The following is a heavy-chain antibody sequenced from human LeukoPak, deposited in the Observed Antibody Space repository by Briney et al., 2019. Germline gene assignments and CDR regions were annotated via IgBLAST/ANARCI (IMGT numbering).Heavy chain of an antibody. CDR3: ASPFYDFWSGYYTEGFDY. Sequence: SETLSLTCTVSGCSISSSSYYWGWIRQPPGKGLEWIGSIYYSGSTYYNPSLKSRVTISVDTSKNQFYLKLSSVTAADTAVYYCASPFYDFWSGYYTEGFDYWGQGTLVTVSS. CDR1: GCSISSSSYY. J-gene: IGHJ4*02. CDR2: IYYSGST. V-gene: IGHV4-39*01. D-gene: IGHD3-3*01.